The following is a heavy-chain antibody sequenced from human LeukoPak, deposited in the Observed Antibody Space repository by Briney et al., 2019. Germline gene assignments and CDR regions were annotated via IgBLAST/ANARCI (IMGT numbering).Heavy chain of an antibody. CDR1: GYILTELS. Sequence: ASVKVSCKVSGYILTELSMHWVRQAPGKGLEWMGGFYPEDGETIYAQTFQGRVTMTEDTSTDTAYMELSSLRSEDTAVYYCATGSAGNLYYYYYMDVWGKGTTVTVSS. D-gene: IGHD1-14*01. V-gene: IGHV1-24*01. CDR2: FYPEDGET. J-gene: IGHJ6*03. CDR3: ATGSAGNLYYYYYMDV.